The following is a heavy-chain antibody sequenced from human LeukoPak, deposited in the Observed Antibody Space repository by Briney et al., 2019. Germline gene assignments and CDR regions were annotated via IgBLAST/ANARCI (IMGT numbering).Heavy chain of an antibody. CDR3: ARHRQSDADTFDF. V-gene: IGHV4-59*08. CDR2: IYYSGST. J-gene: IGHJ3*01. CDR1: GGSISGYY. Sequence: PSETLSLTCSVSGGSISGYYWSWIRQPPGQGLEWIGYIYYSGSTNYNPSLKSRVIISRDTSKNQFSLNLSSVTAADTAVYYCARHRQSDADTFDFWGQGTMVTVSS.